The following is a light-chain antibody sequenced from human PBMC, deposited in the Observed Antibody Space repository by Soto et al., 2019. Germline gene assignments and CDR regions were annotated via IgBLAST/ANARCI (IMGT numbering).Light chain of an antibody. CDR1: QGIGNS. CDR2: SAS. CDR3: QKYNPVPAT. Sequence: DIQMTQSPPSLSASVGDRVTITCRASQGIGNSLAWYQQKPGTVPKLLIYSASTLQSGFPSRFSGSGSGTDFTLTISSLQPEDGAAYYCQKYNPVPATFGQGTRLEIK. V-gene: IGKV1-27*01. J-gene: IGKJ5*01.